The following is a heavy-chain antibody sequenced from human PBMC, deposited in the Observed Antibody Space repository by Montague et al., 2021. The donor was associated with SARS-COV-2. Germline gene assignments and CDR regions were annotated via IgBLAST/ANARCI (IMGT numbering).Heavy chain of an antibody. J-gene: IGHJ3*01. Sequence: SETLSLTCIVSGGSITNNIYDWAWIPPAPGKGLVWIGSFNDTTYTYHTPTLKSPVSISVVTSKNHFNLKLSSVTAAETDVYYCARLKRYFGSSRSPSAFDYWGQGIMVTVSS. V-gene: IGHV4-39*02. CDR3: ARLKRYFGSSRSPSAFDY. CDR1: GGSITNNIYD. CDR2: FNDTTYT. D-gene: IGHD3-22*01.